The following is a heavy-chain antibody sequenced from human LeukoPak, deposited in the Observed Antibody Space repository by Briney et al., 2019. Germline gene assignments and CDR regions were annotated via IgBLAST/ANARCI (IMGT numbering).Heavy chain of an antibody. Sequence: GGSLRLSWAASGFTFSSYAMSWVRQAPGNGLQWVSACSGSCDSTYYGESVKGRFTISRDNSKNTLSLQMNSLRAEDTAVYYCAKTRPLDSSSWSHGDYWGQGTLVTVSS. D-gene: IGHD6-13*01. J-gene: IGHJ4*02. CDR3: AKTRPLDSSSWSHGDY. V-gene: IGHV3-23*01. CDR1: GFTFSSYA. CDR2: CSGSCDST.